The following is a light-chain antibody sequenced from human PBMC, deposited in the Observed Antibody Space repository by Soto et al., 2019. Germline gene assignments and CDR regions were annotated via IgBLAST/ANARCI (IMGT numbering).Light chain of an antibody. Sequence: EIVMTQSPSTLSVSPGERATLSCRASQGIKDYVAWFQQKPGQAPRLLIYGASTRATAIPARFSGSGSGTEFTLSISSLQSEDFAVYYCQQYNTWPRTLGQGTGGYQ. CDR3: QQYNTWPRT. J-gene: IGKJ1*01. CDR2: GAS. CDR1: QGIKDY. V-gene: IGKV3-15*01.